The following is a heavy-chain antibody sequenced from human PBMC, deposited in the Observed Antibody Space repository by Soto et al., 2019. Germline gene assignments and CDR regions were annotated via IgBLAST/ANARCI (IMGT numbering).Heavy chain of an antibody. V-gene: IGHV4-31*03. CDR2: IYYSGTT. D-gene: IGHD2-15*01. CDR1: GGSISSGGYY. Sequence: PSETLSLTCTVSGGSISSGGYYWYWIRQHPGKGLEWIGYIYYSGTTYYNPSLKSRVTISVDTSKNQFSLKLSSVTAADTAVYYCARTRSGAQVGWGKGTLVTVSS. J-gene: IGHJ4*02. CDR3: ARTRSGAQVG.